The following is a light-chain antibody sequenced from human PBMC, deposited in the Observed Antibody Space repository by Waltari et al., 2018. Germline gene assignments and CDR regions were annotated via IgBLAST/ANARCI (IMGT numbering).Light chain of an antibody. V-gene: IGKV1D-12*01. J-gene: IGKJ3*01. CDR2: AAS. CDR1: QRITTW. CDR3: QQANSFPFT. Sequence: DIQMTQSPSSVSASIGDTVTITCRASQRITTWLAWYQQKPGKAPKLLIYAASTLQSGVPSRFSGSGSGTDFTLTISSLQPEDFATYYCQQANSFPFTFGPGTKVDIK.